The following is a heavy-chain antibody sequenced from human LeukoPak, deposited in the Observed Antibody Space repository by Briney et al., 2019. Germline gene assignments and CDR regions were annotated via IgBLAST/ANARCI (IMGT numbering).Heavy chain of an antibody. CDR3: ARGPPLSAIVVVPAAMGPFDY. CDR1: GGSISSYY. J-gene: IGHJ4*02. V-gene: IGHV4-34*01. CDR2: INHSGST. D-gene: IGHD2-2*01. Sequence: PSETLSLTCTVSGGSISSYYWSWIRQPPGKGLEWIGEINHSGSTNYNPSLKSRVTISVDTSKNQFSLKLSSVTAADTAVYYCARGPPLSAIVVVPAAMGPFDYWGQGTLVTVSS.